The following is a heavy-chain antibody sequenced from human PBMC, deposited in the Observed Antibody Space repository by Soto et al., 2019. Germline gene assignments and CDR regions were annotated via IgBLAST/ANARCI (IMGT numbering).Heavy chain of an antibody. CDR1: GFAFRNYA. J-gene: IGHJ6*02. V-gene: IGHV3-30-3*01. CDR3: ARVRHFSAFTCNNHPAPHFYFYALDL. D-gene: IGHD3-3*02. CDR2: ISYDGSNK. Sequence: GGSLRLSCAASGFAFRNYAMHWVRQAPGKGLEWVAAISYDGSNKYYADCVKGRFTLSRDNSKNTLNLQVNSLSNDDKAFYYCARVRHFSAFTCNNHPAPHFYFYALDLWGQGTTVPVCS.